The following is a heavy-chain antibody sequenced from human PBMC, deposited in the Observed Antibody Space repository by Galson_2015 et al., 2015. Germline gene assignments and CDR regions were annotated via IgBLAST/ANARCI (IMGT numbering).Heavy chain of an antibody. CDR3: AKDHLAVAGIDFDY. J-gene: IGHJ4*02. Sequence: SLRLSCAASGFTFSSYGMHWVRQAPGKGLEWVAFIRYDGGNKYYADSVKGRFTISRDNSKNTLYLQMNSLRAEDTAVYYCAKDHLAVAGIDFDYWGQGTLVTVSS. V-gene: IGHV3-30*02. CDR2: IRYDGGNK. D-gene: IGHD6-19*01. CDR1: GFTFSSYG.